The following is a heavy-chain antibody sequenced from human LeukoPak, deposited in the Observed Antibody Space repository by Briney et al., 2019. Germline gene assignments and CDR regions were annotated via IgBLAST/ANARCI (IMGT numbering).Heavy chain of an antibody. V-gene: IGHV4-59*01. CDR1: GGSISSYY. D-gene: IGHD2-2*02. Sequence: SETLSLTCTASGGSISSYYWSWIRQPPGKGLEWIGYIYYSGSTNYNPSLKSRVTISVDTSKNQFSLKLSSVTAADTAVYYCARGYCSSTSCYTANWFDPWGQGTLVTVSS. CDR3: ARGYCSSTSCYTANWFDP. J-gene: IGHJ5*02. CDR2: IYYSGST.